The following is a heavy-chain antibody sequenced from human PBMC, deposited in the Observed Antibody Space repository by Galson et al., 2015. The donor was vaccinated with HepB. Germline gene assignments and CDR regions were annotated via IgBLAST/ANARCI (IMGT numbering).Heavy chain of an antibody. CDR3: ASPFCTGGSCYPLWY. Sequence: LRLSCAASGFTVSNTYMNWVRQAPGKGLEWVSVIYSGGATYYADSVKGRFTISRDNSKNTLYLHVNNLRAEDTAVYYCASPFCTGGSCYPLWYWGQGTLVAVSS. V-gene: IGHV3-53*01. CDR1: GFTVSNTY. CDR2: IYSGGAT. D-gene: IGHD2-15*01. J-gene: IGHJ4*02.